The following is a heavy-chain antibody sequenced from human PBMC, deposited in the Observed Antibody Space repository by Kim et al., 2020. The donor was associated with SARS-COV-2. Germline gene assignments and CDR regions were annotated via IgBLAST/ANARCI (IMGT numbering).Heavy chain of an antibody. CDR1: GFTFRTYA. D-gene: IGHD4-17*01. CDR3: AKDPIYGDYEGK. CDR2: IYSGGGST. Sequence: GGSLRLSCAASGFTFRTYAMSWVRQAPGKGLEWVPVIYSGGGSTYYADSVKGRFTISRDDSKNTLYLQMNSLRAEDTAIYYCAKDPIYGDYEGKWGQGTAVTVTS. J-gene: IGHJ6*02. V-gene: IGHV3-23*03.